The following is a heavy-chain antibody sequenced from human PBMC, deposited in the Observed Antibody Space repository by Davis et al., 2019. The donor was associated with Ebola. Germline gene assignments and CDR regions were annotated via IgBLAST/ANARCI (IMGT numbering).Heavy chain of an antibody. D-gene: IGHD2-2*01. CDR2: VSSDGGNK. J-gene: IGHJ4*02. CDR1: GFTFSTYG. Sequence: GESLKISCAASGFTFSTYGMHWVRQAPGKGLEWVAVVSSDGGNKYYADSVKGRFTISRDNSKNTLSLQMNSLRVEDTAVYYCAKGGTSWYYFDYWGQGTLVTVSS. CDR3: AKGGTSWYYFDY. V-gene: IGHV3-30*18.